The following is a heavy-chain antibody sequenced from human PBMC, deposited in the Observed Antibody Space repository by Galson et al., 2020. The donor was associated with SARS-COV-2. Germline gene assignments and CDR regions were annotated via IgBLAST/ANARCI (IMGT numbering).Heavy chain of an antibody. CDR3: ARIRIQLWPRPYYYGMDV. V-gene: IGHV2-70*01. D-gene: IGHD5-18*01. CDR1: GFSLSTSGMC. CDR2: IDWDDDK. Sequence: SGPTLVKPTQTLTLTCTFSGFSLSTSGMCVSWIRQPPGKALEWLALIDWDDDKYYSTSLKTRLTISKDTSKNQVVLTMTNMDPVDTATYYCARIRIQLWPRPYYYGMDVWGQGTTVTVSS. J-gene: IGHJ6*02.